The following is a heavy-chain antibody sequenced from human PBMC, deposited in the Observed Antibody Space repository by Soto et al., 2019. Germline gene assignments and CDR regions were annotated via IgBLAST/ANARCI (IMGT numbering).Heavy chain of an antibody. V-gene: IGHV1-69*06. J-gene: IGHJ4*02. Sequence: SVKVSCKASGGTFSSYAISWVRQAPGQGLEWMGGIIPIFGTANYAQKFQGRVTITADKSTSTAYMELSSLRSEDTAIYYCARGSSVYVWFNEFWGQGTLVTVSS. D-gene: IGHD3-22*01. CDR2: IIPIFGTA. CDR1: GGTFSSYA. CDR3: ARGSSVYVWFNEF.